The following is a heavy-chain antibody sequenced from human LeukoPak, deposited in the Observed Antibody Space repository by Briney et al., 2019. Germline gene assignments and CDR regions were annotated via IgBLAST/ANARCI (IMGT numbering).Heavy chain of an antibody. CDR1: GFTFSDYY. J-gene: IGHJ3*02. CDR3: ARADGLDYDYVWGSYRSGGAFDI. V-gene: IGHV3-11*01. Sequence: PGGSLRLSCAASGFTFSDYYMSWIRQAPGKGLEWVSYISSSGSTIYYAGSVKGRFTICRDNAKNSLYLQMNSLRAEDTAVYYCARADGLDYDYVWGSYRSGGAFDIWGQGTMVTVSS. D-gene: IGHD3-16*02. CDR2: ISSSGSTI.